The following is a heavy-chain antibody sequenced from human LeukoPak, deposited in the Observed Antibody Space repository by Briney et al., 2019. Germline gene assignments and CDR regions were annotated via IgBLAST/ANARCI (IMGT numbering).Heavy chain of an antibody. V-gene: IGHV4-59*01. Sequence: PSETLSLTCTVSGGSISSYYWSWIRQPPGKGLEWIGYIYYSGSTNYNPSLKSRVTISVDTSKNQFSLKLSSVTAADTAVYYCARAYSSGWSTSSYFDYWGQGTLVTVSS. J-gene: IGHJ4*02. D-gene: IGHD6-19*01. CDR2: IYYSGST. CDR3: ARAYSSGWSTSSYFDY. CDR1: GGSISSYY.